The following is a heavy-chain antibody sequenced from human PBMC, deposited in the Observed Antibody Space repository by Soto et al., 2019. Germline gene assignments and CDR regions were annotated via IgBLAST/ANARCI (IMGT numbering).Heavy chain of an antibody. J-gene: IGHJ4*02. V-gene: IGHV4-39*01. CDR3: ASTMYYFDY. CDR2: IYYSGST. Sequence: LSLTCTVSGGSISSSSYYWGWIRQPPGKGLEWIGSIYYSGSTYYNPSLKSRVTISVDTSKNQFSLKLSSVTAADTAVYYCASTMYYFDYWGQGTLVTV. CDR1: GGSISSSSYY.